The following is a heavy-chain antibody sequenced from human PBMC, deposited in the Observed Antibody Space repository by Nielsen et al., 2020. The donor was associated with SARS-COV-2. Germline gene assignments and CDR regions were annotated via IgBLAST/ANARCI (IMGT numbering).Heavy chain of an antibody. CDR2: ISSSSSYI. D-gene: IGHD3-3*01. J-gene: IGHJ3*02. V-gene: IGHV3-21*01. CDR3: ARRDGDYYDFWSGYSGERYAFDI. Sequence: WIRQPPGKGLEWVSSISSSSSYIYYADSVKGRFTISRDNAKNSLYLQMNSLRAEDTAVYYCARRDGDYYDFWSGYSGERYAFDIWGQGTMVTVSS.